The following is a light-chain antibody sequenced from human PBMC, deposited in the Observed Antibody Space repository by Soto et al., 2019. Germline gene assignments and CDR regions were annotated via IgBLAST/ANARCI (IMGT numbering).Light chain of an antibody. V-gene: IGKV3-15*01. CDR1: QSVSSN. CDR3: QQYNNWPPWT. CDR2: GAS. J-gene: IGKJ1*01. Sequence: EIVMTKFPATLSVSPGERATLSCRASQSVSSNLAWYQQKPGQDPRLLIYGASTRATGIPARFSGSGSGTEFTLTISSLQSEDFAVYYCQQYNNWPPWTFGQGTKVEIK.